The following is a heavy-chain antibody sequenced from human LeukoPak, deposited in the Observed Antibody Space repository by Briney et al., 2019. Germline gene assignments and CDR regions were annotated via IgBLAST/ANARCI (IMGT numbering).Heavy chain of an antibody. V-gene: IGHV1-2*02. CDR1: GHTFTDYF. Sequence: ASVKVSCKPSGHTFTDYFMNWVRQAPGQGLEWMGWINPNSGDTNYAPKFQGRFTMTRDTSISTDYMELSSLTSDDTAVYYCARLYSSTEVIDSWGQGTLVTVSS. CDR3: ARLYSSTEVIDS. D-gene: IGHD6-13*01. J-gene: IGHJ4*02. CDR2: INPNSGDT.